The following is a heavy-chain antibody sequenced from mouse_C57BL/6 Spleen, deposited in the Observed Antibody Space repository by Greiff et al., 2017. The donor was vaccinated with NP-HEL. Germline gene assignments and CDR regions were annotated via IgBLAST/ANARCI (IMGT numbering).Heavy chain of an antibody. D-gene: IGHD1-1*01. CDR1: GFSLTSYG. CDR2: IWSGGST. J-gene: IGHJ1*03. CDR3: AKNNGSSYDWYFDV. Sequence: VQLVESGPGLVQPSQSLSITCTVSGFSLTSYGVHWVRQPPGKGLEWLGVIWSGGSTDYNAAFISRLSISKDNSKSQVFFKMNSLQADDTAIYYCAKNNGSSYDWYFDVWGTGTTVTVSS. V-gene: IGHV2-4*01.